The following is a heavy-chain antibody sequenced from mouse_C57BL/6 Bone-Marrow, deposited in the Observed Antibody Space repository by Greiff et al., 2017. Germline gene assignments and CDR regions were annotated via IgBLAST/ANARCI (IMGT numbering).Heavy chain of an antibody. CDR3: ARANWYFAD. V-gene: IGHV5-4*03. Sequence: DVKLVESGGGLVKPGGSLKLSCAASGFTFSSYGMSWVRQTPEKRLEWVAPISDGGSYTYYPDNVKGRVTISRDNAKNNLYLQMSHLKAEDTAMYYGARANWYFADWGQGTLVTVSA. CDR2: ISDGGSYT. CDR1: GFTFSSYG. J-gene: IGHJ3*01. D-gene: IGHD4-1*01.